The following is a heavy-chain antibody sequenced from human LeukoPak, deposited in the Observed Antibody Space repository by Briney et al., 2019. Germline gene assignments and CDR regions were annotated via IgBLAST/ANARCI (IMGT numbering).Heavy chain of an antibody. J-gene: IGHJ3*02. D-gene: IGHD5-24*01. CDR2: ISSSSTTI. V-gene: IGHV3-48*04. CDR3: AREATEDAFDI. CDR1: GFTFSSYS. Sequence: GGSLRLSCAASGFTFSSYSMNWVRQAPGKGLEWVSYISSSSTTIYYADSVKGRFIISRDNAKNSLYLQMNSLRAEDTAVYYCAREATEDAFDIWGQGTMVTVSS.